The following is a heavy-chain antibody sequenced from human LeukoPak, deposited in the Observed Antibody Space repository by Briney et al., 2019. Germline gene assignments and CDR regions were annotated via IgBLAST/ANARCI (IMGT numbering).Heavy chain of an antibody. CDR1: GGTFTSYA. D-gene: IGHD3-22*01. CDR3: ARAHYDSSGYFPWGTYFDY. Sequence: GASVKVSCKASGGTFTSYAISWVRQAPGQGLEWMGRINPIFGTANYAQKFQGRVTITADESTSTAYMELSSLRPEDTAVYYCARAHYDSSGYFPWGTYFDYWGQGTLVTVSS. CDR2: INPIFGTA. J-gene: IGHJ4*02. V-gene: IGHV1-69*13.